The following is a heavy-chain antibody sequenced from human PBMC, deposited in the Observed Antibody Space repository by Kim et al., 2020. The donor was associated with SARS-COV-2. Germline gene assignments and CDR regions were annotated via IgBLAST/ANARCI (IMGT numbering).Heavy chain of an antibody. CDR3: ARDPGTTSAFWDDFD. Sequence: GGSLRLSCAASGFTFSDSAMHWVRQASGKGLEWVGRIRSNANGFATAYAASVRGRFTISSDESKNTPYLQINSVKTADAAYYDCARDPGTTSAFWDDFD. J-gene: IGHJ3*02. D-gene: IGHD1-1*01. CDR1: GFTFSDSA. CDR2: IRSNANGFAT. V-gene: IGHV3-73*01.